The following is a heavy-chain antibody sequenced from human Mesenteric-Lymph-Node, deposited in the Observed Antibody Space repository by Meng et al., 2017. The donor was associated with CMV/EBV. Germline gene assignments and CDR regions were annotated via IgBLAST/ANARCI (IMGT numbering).Heavy chain of an antibody. V-gene: IGHV3-74*01. J-gene: IGHJ4*02. CDR2: INSDGRDI. CDR3: ARDYPGRDY. D-gene: IGHD3-10*01. Sequence: GGSLRLSCAASGFTFSRYWMHWVRQAPGKGLVWVSRINSDGRDISYADSVKGRFTISRDNAKNTLYLQMNSLRAEDTSVYYCARDYPGRDYWGQGTLVTVSS. CDR1: GFTFSRYW.